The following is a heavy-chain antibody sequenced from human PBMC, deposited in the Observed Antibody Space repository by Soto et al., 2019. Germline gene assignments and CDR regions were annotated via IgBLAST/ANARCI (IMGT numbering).Heavy chain of an antibody. CDR3: ARDTVDSNYVNYYYGMDV. CDR2: ISAYNGNT. V-gene: IGHV1-18*01. J-gene: IGHJ6*02. D-gene: IGHD4-4*01. CDR1: GYTFTSYG. Sequence: ASVKVSCKASGYTFTSYGISWVRQAPGQGLEWMGWISAYNGNTNYAQKLQGRVTMTTDTSTSTAYMELRSLRSDDTAVYYCARDTVDSNYVNYYYGMDVWGQGTTVTVAS.